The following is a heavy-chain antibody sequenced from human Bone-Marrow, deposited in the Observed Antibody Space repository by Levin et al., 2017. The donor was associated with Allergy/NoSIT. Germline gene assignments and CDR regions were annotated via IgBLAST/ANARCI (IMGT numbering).Heavy chain of an antibody. Sequence: PGGSLRLSSAASGFTFSSYAMHWVRQAPGKGLEWVAVISYDGSNKYYADSVKGRFTISRDNSKNTLYLQMNSLRAEDTAVYYCARERTAILPSYYYDYGMDVWGQGTTVTVSS. J-gene: IGHJ6*02. CDR1: GFTFSSYA. CDR2: ISYDGSNK. CDR3: ARERTAILPSYYYDYGMDV. V-gene: IGHV3-30*04. D-gene: IGHD2-2*02.